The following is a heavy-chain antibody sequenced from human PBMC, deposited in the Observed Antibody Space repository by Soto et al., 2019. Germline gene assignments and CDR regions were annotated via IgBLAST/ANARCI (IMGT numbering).Heavy chain of an antibody. J-gene: IGHJ6*02. Sequence: PSETLSLTCTVSGGSISSGGYYWSWIRQHPGKGLEWIGYIYYSGSTYYNPSLKSRVTISVDTSKNQFSLKLRSVTAADTAVYYCARDHRSKGSGWYGGGMEVWGQGTKVTVSS. CDR1: GGSISSGGYY. D-gene: IGHD6-19*01. CDR3: ARDHRSKGSGWYGGGMEV. CDR2: IYYSGST. V-gene: IGHV4-31*03.